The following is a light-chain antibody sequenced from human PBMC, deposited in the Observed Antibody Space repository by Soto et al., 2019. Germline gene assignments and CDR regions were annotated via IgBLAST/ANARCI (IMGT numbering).Light chain of an antibody. CDR1: SSDIGNYDF. CDR2: EVS. Sequence: QSALTQPASVSGSPGQSITISCTGTSSDIGNYDFVSWYQQVPGTAPKAMIYEVSSRPSGVSNRFSGSKSGNTASLTISGLQAEDEADYYCASYTRTTTLVFGGGTKVTVL. J-gene: IGLJ2*01. CDR3: ASYTRTTTLV. V-gene: IGLV2-14*01.